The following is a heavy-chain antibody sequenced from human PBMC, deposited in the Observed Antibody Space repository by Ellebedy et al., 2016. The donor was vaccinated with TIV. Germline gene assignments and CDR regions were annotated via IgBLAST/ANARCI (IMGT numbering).Heavy chain of an antibody. CDR1: GYTFTSYG. V-gene: IGHV1-18*01. D-gene: IGHD6-19*01. J-gene: IGHJ4*03. CDR3: ARDRGSSGWYPSTFDY. Sequence: ASVKVSCKASGYTFTSYGISWVRQAPGQGLEWMGWISGYNGNTNYAQKFQGRVTMTRDTSISTAYMELSRLRSDDTAVYYCARDRGSSGWYPSTFDYWGQGTMVTVSS. CDR2: ISGYNGNT.